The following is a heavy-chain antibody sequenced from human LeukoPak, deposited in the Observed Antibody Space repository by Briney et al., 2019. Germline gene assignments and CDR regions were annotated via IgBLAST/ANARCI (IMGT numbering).Heavy chain of an antibody. Sequence: ASVKVSCKASGYTFTSYGISWVRQAPGQGLEWMGWISAYNGNTNYAQKLQGRVTMTTDASTSTAYMELRSLRSDDTAVYYCARVRAAGTFNWFDPWGQGTLVTVSS. V-gene: IGHV1-18*01. J-gene: IGHJ5*02. CDR3: ARVRAAGTFNWFDP. D-gene: IGHD6-13*01. CDR2: ISAYNGNT. CDR1: GYTFTSYG.